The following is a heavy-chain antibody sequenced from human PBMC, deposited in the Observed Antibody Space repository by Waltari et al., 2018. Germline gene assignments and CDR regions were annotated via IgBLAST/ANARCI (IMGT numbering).Heavy chain of an antibody. CDR3: ARSGYSSSWYPHDAFDI. Sequence: QVQLVQSGAEVKKPGASVKVSCTASGYTFTGYYMHWLRQAPGQGLEWMGWINPNSGGTNYAQKFQGRVTMTRDTSISTAYMELSRLRSDDTAVYYCARSGYSSSWYPHDAFDIWGQGTMVTVSS. V-gene: IGHV1-2*02. CDR2: INPNSGGT. J-gene: IGHJ3*02. D-gene: IGHD6-13*01. CDR1: GYTFTGYY.